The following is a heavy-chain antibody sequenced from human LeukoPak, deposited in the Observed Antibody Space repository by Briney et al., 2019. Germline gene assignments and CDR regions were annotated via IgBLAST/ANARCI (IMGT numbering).Heavy chain of an antibody. D-gene: IGHD7-27*01. CDR1: VFIFSTNT. J-gene: IGHJ4*02. Sequence: GGSVRLSCSASVFIFSTNTMDWVRQAPWKGLEFVSVINGDGRTTYYADSVKGRFTISRDNSKNTLYLQMNSLRAEDTAVYYCARSWGFDYWGQGTLVTVSS. CDR2: INGDGRTT. V-gene: IGHV3-64*04. CDR3: ARSWGFDY.